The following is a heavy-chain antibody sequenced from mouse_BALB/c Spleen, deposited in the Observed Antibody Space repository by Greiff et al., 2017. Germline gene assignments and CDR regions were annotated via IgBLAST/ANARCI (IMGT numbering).Heavy chain of an antibody. J-gene: IGHJ4*01. Sequence: QVQLQQSGPELVKPGASVKISCKASGYAFSSSWMNWVKQRPGQGLEWIGRIYPGDGDTNYNGKFKGKATLTADKSSSTAYMQLSSLTSVDSAVYFCARKYGNPYAMDYWGQGTSVTVSS. D-gene: IGHD2-10*02. V-gene: IGHV1-82*01. CDR2: IYPGDGDT. CDR3: ARKYGNPYAMDY. CDR1: GYAFSSSW.